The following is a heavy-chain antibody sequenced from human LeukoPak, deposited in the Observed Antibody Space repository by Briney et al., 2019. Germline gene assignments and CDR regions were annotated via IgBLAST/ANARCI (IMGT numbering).Heavy chain of an antibody. V-gene: IGHV3-23*01. CDR3: AKGCGGDCYSGYFQH. CDR1: GFTFSSYA. CDR2: LSGSGGGT. D-gene: IGHD2-21*01. J-gene: IGHJ1*01. Sequence: GGSLRPSCAASGFTFSSYAMSWVRQAPGKGLEWVSILSGSGGGTYYADSVKGRFTISRDNSKNTLYLQMNSLGAEDTAVYYCAKGCGGDCYSGYFQHWGQGTLVTVSS.